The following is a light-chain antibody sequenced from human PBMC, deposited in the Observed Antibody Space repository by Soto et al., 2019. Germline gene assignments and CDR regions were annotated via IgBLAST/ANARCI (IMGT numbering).Light chain of an antibody. CDR2: DAS. CDR3: QQYKSYALT. CDR1: QSISSW. J-gene: IGKJ4*01. Sequence: DIQMTQSPSTLSASVGDRVTITCRASQSISSWLAWYQQRPGKAPKLLIFDASSLESGVPSRFSGSGSGTEFTLTISSLQADDFATYYCQQYKSYALTFGGGTKVDI. V-gene: IGKV1-5*01.